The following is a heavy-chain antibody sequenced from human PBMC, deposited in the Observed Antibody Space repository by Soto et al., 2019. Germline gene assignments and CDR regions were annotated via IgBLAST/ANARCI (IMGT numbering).Heavy chain of an antibody. CDR1: GFTFSSYG. Sequence: QVQLVESGGGVVQPGRSLRLSCAASGFTFSSYGMHWVRQAPGKGLEWVAVISYDGNNKYYADSVKGRFTISRENSKNKLYLQMNSLRAEDTAVYYCAKDEVLVMAVARDYYGMDVWGQGTTVTVSS. J-gene: IGHJ6*02. CDR3: AKDEVLVMAVARDYYGMDV. V-gene: IGHV3-30*18. D-gene: IGHD2-8*01. CDR2: ISYDGNNK.